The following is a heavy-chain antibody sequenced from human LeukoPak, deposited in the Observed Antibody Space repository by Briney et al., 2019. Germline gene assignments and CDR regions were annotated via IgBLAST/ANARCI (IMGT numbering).Heavy chain of an antibody. J-gene: IGHJ3*01. Sequence: GGSLRLSCAASGFTFGICWMHWVRQAPGKGLVWVSRINTDGSRTTYADSVKVRFSISRDNDKNNLYLQMNRLRAEDTAVYYCVTIVGGYYPPVEGLDVWGQGTMVTVSS. V-gene: IGHV3-74*01. D-gene: IGHD3-3*01. CDR3: VTIVGGYYPPVEGLDV. CDR1: GFTFGICW. CDR2: INTDGSRT.